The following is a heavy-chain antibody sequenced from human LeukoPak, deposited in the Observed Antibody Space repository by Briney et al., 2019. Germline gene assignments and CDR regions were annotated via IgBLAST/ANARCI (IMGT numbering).Heavy chain of an antibody. V-gene: IGHV1-3*01. CDR1: GYTFTTYA. CDR2: INSGDGDT. J-gene: IGHJ4*02. D-gene: IGHD2/OR15-2a*01. CDR3: ARHSLSYPAGFDS. Sequence: ASVKVSCKASGYTFTTYAIHWVRQAPGQRLEWMGWINSGDGDTKHSQTFQGRVTITRDTSASTAYMELSSLRSEETAVYYCARHSLSYPAGFDSWGQGTLVTVSS.